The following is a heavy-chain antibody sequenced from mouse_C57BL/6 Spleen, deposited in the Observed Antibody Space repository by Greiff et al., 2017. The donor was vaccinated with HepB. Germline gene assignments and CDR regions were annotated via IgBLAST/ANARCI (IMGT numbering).Heavy chain of an antibody. CDR2: IYPGDGDT. Sequence: QVHVKQSGAELVKPGASVKISCKASGYAFSSYWMNWVKQRPGKGLEWIGQIYPGDGDTNYNGKFKGKATLTADKSSSTAYMQLSSLTSEDSAVYCCARAAYLWYFDVWGTGTTVTVSS. CDR3: ARAAYLWYFDV. D-gene: IGHD5-5*01. J-gene: IGHJ1*03. V-gene: IGHV1-80*01. CDR1: GYAFSSYW.